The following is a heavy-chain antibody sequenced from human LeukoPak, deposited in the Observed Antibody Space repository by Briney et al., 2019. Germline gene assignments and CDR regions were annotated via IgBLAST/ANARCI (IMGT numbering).Heavy chain of an antibody. CDR1: GYTFTTYG. J-gene: IGHJ6*03. D-gene: IGHD3-9*01. Sequence: ASVKVSCKASGYTFTTYGISWVRQAPGQGLEWMGWISAYNGNTNYAQKLQGRVTMTTDTSTSTAYMELRSLRSDDMAVYYCARDRPAYFDWLPQPYYYYYMDVWGKGTTVTISS. V-gene: IGHV1-18*03. CDR3: ARDRPAYFDWLPQPYYYYYMDV. CDR2: ISAYNGNT.